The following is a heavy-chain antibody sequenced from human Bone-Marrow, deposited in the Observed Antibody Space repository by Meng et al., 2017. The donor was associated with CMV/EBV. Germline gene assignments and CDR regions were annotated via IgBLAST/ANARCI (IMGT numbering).Heavy chain of an antibody. Sequence: GESLKTSCKGPGYSFTNCWIGWVRQMPGKGLEWMGFIYPGDSDTRYRPSLQGQVTISADKPISTAYLQWSSPKAADTAMYYCAKLVPYGMDVWGQGTTVAVSS. V-gene: IGHV5-51*01. CDR2: IYPGDSDT. CDR1: GYSFTNCW. J-gene: IGHJ6*02. CDR3: AKLVPYGMDV.